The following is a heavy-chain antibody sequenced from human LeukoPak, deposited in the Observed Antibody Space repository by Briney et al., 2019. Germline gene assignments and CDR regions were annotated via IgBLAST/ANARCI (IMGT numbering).Heavy chain of an antibody. CDR3: AREDNTGLDNWFDP. Sequence: ASVKVSCKASGYTFTGYYMHWVRQAPGRGLEWMGWINPNSGGTNYAQKFQGRVTMTRDTSISTAYMELSRLRGDDTAVYYCAREDNTGLDNWFDPWGQGTLVTVSS. D-gene: IGHD6-19*01. CDR2: INPNSGGT. CDR1: GYTFTGYY. J-gene: IGHJ5*02. V-gene: IGHV1-2*02.